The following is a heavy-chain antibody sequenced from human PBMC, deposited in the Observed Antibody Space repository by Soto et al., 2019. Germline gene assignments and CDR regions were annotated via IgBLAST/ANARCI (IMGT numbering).Heavy chain of an antibody. CDR3: AREREYYYDSSGYYLDAFDI. CDR1: GFTFSSYA. CDR2: ISYDGTNK. V-gene: IGHV3-30*04. D-gene: IGHD3-22*01. J-gene: IGHJ3*02. Sequence: GGSLRLSCAASGFTFSSYAMHWVRQAPGKGLEWVAVISYDGTNKYYADSVKGRFTISRDNSKNTLYLQMNSLRAEDTAMYYCAREREYYYDSSGYYLDAFDIWGQGTMVTVSS.